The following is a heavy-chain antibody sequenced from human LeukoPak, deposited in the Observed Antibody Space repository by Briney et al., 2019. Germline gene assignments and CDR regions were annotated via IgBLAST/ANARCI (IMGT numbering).Heavy chain of an antibody. CDR3: ARDVFSVRTGSNWFDP. J-gene: IGHJ5*02. CDR2: IIPIFGTA. CDR1: GGTFSSYA. V-gene: IGHV1-69*05. D-gene: IGHD1-1*01. Sequence: SVKVSCKASGGTFSSYAISWVRQALGQGLEWMGGIIPIFGTANYAQKFQGRVTITTDESTSTAYTELSSLRSEDTAEYYCARDVFSVRTGSNWFDPWGQGTLVTVSS.